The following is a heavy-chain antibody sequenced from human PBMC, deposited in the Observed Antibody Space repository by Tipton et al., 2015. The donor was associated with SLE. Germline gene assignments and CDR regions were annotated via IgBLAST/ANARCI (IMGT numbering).Heavy chain of an antibody. CDR3: ARGIVVITTPYYFDY. D-gene: IGHD3-22*01. CDR2: ISSSGSTI. CDR1: GFTFSDYY. J-gene: IGHJ4*02. V-gene: IGHV3-11*04. Sequence: SLRLSCAASGFTFSDYYMSWIRQAPGTGLEWVSYISSSGSTIYYADSVKGRFTISRDNAKNSLYLQMNSLRAEDTAVYYCARGIVVITTPYYFDYWGQGTLVTVSS.